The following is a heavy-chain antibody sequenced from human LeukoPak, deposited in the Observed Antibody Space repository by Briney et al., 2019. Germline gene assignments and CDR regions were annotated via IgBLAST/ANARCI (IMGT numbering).Heavy chain of an antibody. Sequence: GRSLRLSCAASGFSLNTYAMHWVRQAPGKGLEWVALISNDGNYKYYADSVKGRFTISRDNSKNTLSLQMNSLRPEDMAVYFCARAPRGGYSGSHVDAWGQGTLVTVSS. CDR1: GFSLNTYA. CDR3: ARAPRGGYSGSHVDA. V-gene: IGHV3-30-3*01. J-gene: IGHJ4*02. CDR2: ISNDGNYK. D-gene: IGHD1-26*01.